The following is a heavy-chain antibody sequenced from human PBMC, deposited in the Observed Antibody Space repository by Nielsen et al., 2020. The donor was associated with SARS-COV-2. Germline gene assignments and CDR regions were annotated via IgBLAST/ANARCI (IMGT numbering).Heavy chain of an antibody. V-gene: IGHV3-48*03. D-gene: IGHD6-19*01. CDR1: GFTFRNHE. CDR2: ISNSGSVI. Sequence: GESLKISCAASGFTFRNHEMNWVRQIPGKGLEWVSYISNSGSVISYADSLKSRFTISRDNAQHSLYLQMNSLRVEDTGIYYCARDPGVAVGEDGFDTWVQGTMVTVSS. CDR3: ARDPGVAVGEDGFDT. J-gene: IGHJ3*02.